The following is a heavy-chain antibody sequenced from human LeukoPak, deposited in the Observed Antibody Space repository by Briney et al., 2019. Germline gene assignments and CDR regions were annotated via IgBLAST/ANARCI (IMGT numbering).Heavy chain of an antibody. Sequence: GASVNVSCKASGYTFTSNYIHWVRQAPVQGLEWMGMIYPRDGSTSYAQKFQGRVTMTTDTSTSTAYMELRSLRSDDTAVYYCARDFGYRSTHDYWGQGTLVTVSS. CDR1: GYTFTSNY. CDR2: IYPRDGST. J-gene: IGHJ4*02. CDR3: ARDFGYRSTHDY. D-gene: IGHD6-25*01. V-gene: IGHV1-46*01.